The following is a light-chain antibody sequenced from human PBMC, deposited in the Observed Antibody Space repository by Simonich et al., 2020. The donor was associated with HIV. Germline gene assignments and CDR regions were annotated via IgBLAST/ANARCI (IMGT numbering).Light chain of an antibody. CDR2: WAS. CDR3: QQYYSTPPT. Sequence: DIVMTQSPDSLSVSLGERATINCKSSQSVLYSSNNKNDLAWYQQKPGQPPKLLIYWASTRESGVPERFSGSGSGTDFTLTISSLQADDVAVYYCQQYYSTPPTFGGGTKVEI. J-gene: IGKJ4*01. CDR1: QSVLYSSNNKND. V-gene: IGKV4-1*01.